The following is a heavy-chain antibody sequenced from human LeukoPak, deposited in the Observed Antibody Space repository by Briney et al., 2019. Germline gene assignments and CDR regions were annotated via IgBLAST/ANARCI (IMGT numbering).Heavy chain of an antibody. D-gene: IGHD5-12*01. CDR2: VAYSGST. CDR1: GGSTNSYY. J-gene: IGHJ5*02. V-gene: IGHV4-59*01. CDR3: ARTVSGYYFNA. Sequence: SETLSLTCTVSGGSTNSYYWSWIRQSPGEGLEWIGYVAYSGSTNYNPSHKSRVTISLDTSKNQFSLKLSSVTAADTAVYYCARTVSGYYFNAWGPGTLVTVSS.